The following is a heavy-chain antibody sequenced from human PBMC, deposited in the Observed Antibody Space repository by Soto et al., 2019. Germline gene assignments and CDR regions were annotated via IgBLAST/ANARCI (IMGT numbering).Heavy chain of an antibody. CDR3: ARESSSTSANWFDP. CDR1: GFGFSYYY. CDR2: ISSSGGTI. J-gene: IGHJ5*02. D-gene: IGHD2-2*01. Sequence: QVQLVESGGGLVKPGGSLRLSCAASGFGFSYYYMSWIRQAPGKGLEWVSYISSSGGTIYHADSVKGRFTISRDNTKNSLYLQMNSLRAEDTAVYYCARESSSTSANWFDPWGQGTLVTVSS. V-gene: IGHV3-11*01.